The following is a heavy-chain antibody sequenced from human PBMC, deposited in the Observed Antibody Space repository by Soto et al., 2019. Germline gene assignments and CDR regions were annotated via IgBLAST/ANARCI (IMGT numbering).Heavy chain of an antibody. CDR3: ARHIVYYGSGSYYPEGAFDY. Sequence: SETLSLTFDAYGWSFSAYYWGRIRQPGGKGLGCIGSIYYSGSTYYNPSLNSLVTISVDTSKNQFSLKLSSVTAADTAVYYCARHIVYYGSGSYYPEGAFDYWGQG. J-gene: IGHJ4*02. CDR1: GWSFSAYY. V-gene: IGHV4-39*01. CDR2: IYYSGST. D-gene: IGHD3-10*01.